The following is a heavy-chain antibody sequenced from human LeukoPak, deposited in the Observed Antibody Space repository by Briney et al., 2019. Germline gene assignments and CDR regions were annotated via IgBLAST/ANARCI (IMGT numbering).Heavy chain of an antibody. D-gene: IGHD5-12*01. J-gene: IGHJ4*01. CDR2: ISSSGGHI. Sequence: GGSLRLSCAASGFTFNTQSMNWVRQAPGKGLEWLSAISSSGGHIYYAGSVQGRFTISRDDAKESVYLQLNSLRAEDTAVYYCARGLGWITPGAPYFDLWGHGTLVTVSS. V-gene: IGHV3-21*01. CDR1: GFTFNTQS. CDR3: ARGLGWITPGAPYFDL.